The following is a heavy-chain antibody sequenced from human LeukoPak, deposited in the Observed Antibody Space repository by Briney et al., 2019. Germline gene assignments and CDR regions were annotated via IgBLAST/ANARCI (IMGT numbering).Heavy chain of an antibody. CDR2: INPTGGTT. CDR1: GYSFTRYY. Sequence: SVKVSCKASGYSFTRYYIHWVRQGPGQGLEWMGIINPTGGTTSYAQKFQGRVTMTRDMSTSTVYMELSSLRSEDTAVYYCATGDGYNHGPFDFWGQGTLVTVSS. J-gene: IGHJ4*02. D-gene: IGHD5-24*01. CDR3: ATGDGYNHGPFDF. V-gene: IGHV1-46*01.